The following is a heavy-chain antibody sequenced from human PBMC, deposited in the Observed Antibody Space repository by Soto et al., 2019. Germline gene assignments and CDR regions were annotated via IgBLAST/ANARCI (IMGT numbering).Heavy chain of an antibody. CDR1: GGCISSSSYY. J-gene: IGHJ4*02. V-gene: IGHV4-39*01. Sequence: PSETLSLTCTVSGGCISSSSYYWGWIRQPPGKGLEWIGSIYYSGSTYYNPSLKSRVTISVDTSKNQFSLKLSSVTAADTAVYYCARAHYDILTGYYGFDYWGQGTLVTVSS. CDR3: ARAHYDILTGYYGFDY. CDR2: IYYSGST. D-gene: IGHD3-9*01.